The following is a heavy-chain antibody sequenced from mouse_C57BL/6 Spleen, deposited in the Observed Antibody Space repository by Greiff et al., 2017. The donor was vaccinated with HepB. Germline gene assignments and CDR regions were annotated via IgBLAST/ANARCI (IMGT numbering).Heavy chain of an antibody. V-gene: IGHV1-15*01. CDR3: TRSEIYYDDDVRAY. D-gene: IGHD2-4*01. J-gene: IGHJ3*01. CDR2: IDPETGGT. Sequence: VQLQQSGAELVRPGASVTLSCKASGYTFTDYEMHWVKQTPVHGLEWIGAIDPETGGTAYNQKFKGKAILTADKSSSTAYMELRSLTSEDSAVYYCTRSEIYYDDDVRAYWGQGTLVTVSA. CDR1: GYTFTDYE.